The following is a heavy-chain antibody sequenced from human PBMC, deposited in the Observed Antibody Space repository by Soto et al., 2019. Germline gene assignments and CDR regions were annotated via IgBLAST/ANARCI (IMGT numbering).Heavy chain of an antibody. CDR3: GRGGGVGATTGWD. V-gene: IGHV1-69*06. J-gene: IGHJ4*02. D-gene: IGHD1-26*01. CDR1: GGTFSSYA. Sequence: QVQLVQSGAEVKKPGSSVKVSCKASGGTFSSYAISWVRQAPGQGLEWMGGIIPIFGTANYAQKFQGRVKITGDISTSTAYGGLGGLSSGDTAVYYCGRGGGVGATTGWDWGQGTLVTVSS. CDR2: IIPIFGTA.